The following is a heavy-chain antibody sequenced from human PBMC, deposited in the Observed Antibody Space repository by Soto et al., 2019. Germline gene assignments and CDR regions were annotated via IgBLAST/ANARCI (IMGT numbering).Heavy chain of an antibody. Sequence: EVQLVESGGDLVQPGGSLSLACAASGFTFTNYWMHWVRQAPGRGLLWISRINPDGSTTFYADSVNGRFTISRDNAKNTLYLQMNSLRGEDTAVYYCASLPQDVSPLPGNEGPDYWGQGTLVTVSS. J-gene: IGHJ4*02. CDR2: INPDGSTT. D-gene: IGHD6-13*01. CDR1: GFTFTNYW. CDR3: ASLPQDVSPLPGNEGPDY. V-gene: IGHV3-74*01.